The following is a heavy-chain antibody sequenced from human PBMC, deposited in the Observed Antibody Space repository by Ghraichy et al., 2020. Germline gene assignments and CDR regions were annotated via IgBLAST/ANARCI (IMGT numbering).Heavy chain of an antibody. J-gene: IGHJ6*02. Sequence: GGSLRLSCAASGFTFSDYYMSWIRQAPGKGLEWVSYISSSGSTIYYADSVKGRFTISRDNAKNSLYLQMNSLRAEDTAVYYCARDDTGYDFWSGTAYYYYGMDVWGQGTTVTVSS. D-gene: IGHD3-3*01. CDR1: GFTFSDYY. CDR2: ISSSGSTI. V-gene: IGHV3-11*01. CDR3: ARDDTGYDFWSGTAYYYYGMDV.